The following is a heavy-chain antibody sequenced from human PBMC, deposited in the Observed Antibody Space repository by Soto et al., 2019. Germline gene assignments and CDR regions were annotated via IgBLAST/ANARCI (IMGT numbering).Heavy chain of an antibody. CDR1: GGSISSYY. Sequence: SETLSLTCTVSGGSISSYYWTWIRQPPGKGLEWIGHISNSGSTKYNPSLNSRVTISGDTAKKQVSLKLSSVTAADTAVYYCARSQNDGSGSYPFDYWGQGTLVTVSS. CDR3: ARSQNDGSGSYPFDY. D-gene: IGHD3-10*01. V-gene: IGHV4-59*08. J-gene: IGHJ4*02. CDR2: ISNSGST.